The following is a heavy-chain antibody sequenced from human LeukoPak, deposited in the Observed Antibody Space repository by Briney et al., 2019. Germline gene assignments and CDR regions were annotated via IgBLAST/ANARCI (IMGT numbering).Heavy chain of an antibody. J-gene: IGHJ3*02. CDR1: GFTFSSYA. Sequence: GGSLRLSCAASGFTFSSYAMHWVRQAPGKGLEWVAVISYDGSNKYYADSVKGRFTISRDNSKKTLYLQMNSLRAEDTAVYYCAKVSQWRGANDAFDIWGQGTMITVSS. D-gene: IGHD6-19*01. CDR2: ISYDGSNK. CDR3: AKVSQWRGANDAFDI. V-gene: IGHV3-30-3*01.